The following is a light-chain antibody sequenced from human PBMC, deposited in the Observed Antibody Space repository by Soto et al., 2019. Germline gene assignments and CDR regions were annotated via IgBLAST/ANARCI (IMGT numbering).Light chain of an antibody. J-gene: IGKJ5*01. CDR3: QQRSNWPPT. Sequence: EIVMTQSPATLSVSPGERATLSCRASQSVTSYLAWYQQKSGQAPRLLIYDASNRATGIPARFSGSGSGTDFILTISSLEPEDFAVYYCQQRSNWPPTFGQGTRLEI. V-gene: IGKV3-11*01. CDR2: DAS. CDR1: QSVTSY.